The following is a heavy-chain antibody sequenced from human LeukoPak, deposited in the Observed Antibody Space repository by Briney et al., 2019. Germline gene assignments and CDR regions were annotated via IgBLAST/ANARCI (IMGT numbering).Heavy chain of an antibody. V-gene: IGHV3-30*18. CDR2: ISYDGSNK. CDR3: AKVDTAMAVDY. Sequence: GRSLGLSCAASGFTFSSYGMHWVRQAPGKGLEWVAVISYDGSNKYYADSVKGRFTISGDNSKNTLYLQMNSLRAEDTAVYYCAKVDTAMAVDYWGQGTLVTVSS. CDR1: GFTFSSYG. J-gene: IGHJ4*02. D-gene: IGHD5-18*01.